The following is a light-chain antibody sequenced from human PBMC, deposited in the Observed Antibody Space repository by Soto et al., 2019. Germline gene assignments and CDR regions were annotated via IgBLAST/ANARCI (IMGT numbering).Light chain of an antibody. V-gene: IGLV2-18*02. CDR1: SSDVGSYNR. Sequence: QSALTQPPSVSGSPGQSVTISCTGTSSDVGSYNRVSWYQQPPGTAPKLMIYEVSNRPSGVPDCFSGSKSGNTASLTISGLQAEDEADYYCNSYTSSSTYVFGTGTKVTVL. CDR2: EVS. J-gene: IGLJ1*01. CDR3: NSYTSSSTYV.